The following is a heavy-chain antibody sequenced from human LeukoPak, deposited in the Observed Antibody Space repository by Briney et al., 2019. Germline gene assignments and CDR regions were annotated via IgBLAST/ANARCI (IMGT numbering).Heavy chain of an antibody. Sequence: GASVKVSCKASGGTFSSYAISWVRQAPGQGLEWMGGIIPIFGTANYAQKFQGRVTITADESTSTAYMELSSLRSGDTAVYYCAREATTNLDVWGQGTTVTVSS. J-gene: IGHJ6*02. V-gene: IGHV1-69*13. D-gene: IGHD4-17*01. CDR2: IIPIFGTA. CDR3: AREATTNLDV. CDR1: GGTFSSYA.